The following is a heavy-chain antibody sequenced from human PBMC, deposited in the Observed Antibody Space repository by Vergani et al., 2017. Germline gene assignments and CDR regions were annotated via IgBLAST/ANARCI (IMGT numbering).Heavy chain of an antibody. CDR2: ISYDGSNK. CDR1: GFTFSSYG. J-gene: IGHJ4*02. D-gene: IGHD6-25*01. V-gene: IGHV3-30*18. CDR3: AKDPGRVAYXSGY. Sequence: QVQLVESGGGVVQPGRSLRLSCAASGFTFSSYGMHWVRQAPGKGLEWVAVISYDGSNKYYADSVKGRFTISRDNSKNTLYLQMNSLRAEDTAVYYCAKDPGRVAYXSGYWGQGTLVTVSS.